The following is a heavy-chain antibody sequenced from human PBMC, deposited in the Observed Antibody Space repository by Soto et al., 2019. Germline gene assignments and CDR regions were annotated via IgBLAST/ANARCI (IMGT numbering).Heavy chain of an antibody. CDR1: GFTFSSYA. CDR3: AKEVSCSGGSCYYNCFDP. Sequence: EVQLLESGGGLVQPGGSLRLSCAASGFTFSSYAMSWVRQAPGKGLEWVSAISGSGGSTYYADSVKGRFTISRDNSKNPLYRHMNSLRAEDTAVYYCAKEVSCSGGSCYYNCFDPWGQGTLVTVSS. D-gene: IGHD2-15*01. J-gene: IGHJ5*02. V-gene: IGHV3-23*01. CDR2: ISGSGGST.